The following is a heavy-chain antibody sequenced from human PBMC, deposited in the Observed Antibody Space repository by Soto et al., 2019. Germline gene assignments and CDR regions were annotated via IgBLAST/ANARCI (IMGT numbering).Heavy chain of an antibody. CDR3: ARERAIAVAGTFYYYGMDV. Sequence: GASVKVSCKASGYTFSHNAIHWVRQAPGQGLAWMGGIIPIFGTANYAQKFQGRVTITADESTSTAYMELSSLRSEDTAVYYCARERAIAVAGTFYYYGMDVWGQGTTVTVSS. CDR2: IIPIFGTA. J-gene: IGHJ6*02. CDR1: GYTFSHNA. D-gene: IGHD6-19*01. V-gene: IGHV1-69*13.